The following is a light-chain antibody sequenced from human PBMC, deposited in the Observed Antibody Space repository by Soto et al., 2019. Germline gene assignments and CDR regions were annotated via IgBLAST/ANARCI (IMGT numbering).Light chain of an antibody. Sequence: DIQMTQSPSTLSASVGDRVTITCRASQSISSWLAWYQQKPGKAPKLLIYDDSNLESGVPSRFSGGGSGIQFPLTISTLQPDDYATYDCQQYNSYSGTFGQGTKVEIQ. CDR2: DDS. J-gene: IGKJ1*01. CDR1: QSISSW. V-gene: IGKV1-5*01. CDR3: QQYNSYSGT.